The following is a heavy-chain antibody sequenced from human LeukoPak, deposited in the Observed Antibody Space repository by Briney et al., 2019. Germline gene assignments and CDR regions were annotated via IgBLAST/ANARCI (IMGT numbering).Heavy chain of an antibody. D-gene: IGHD3-10*01. CDR3: ASSVLSFGDY. CDR2: IKQDGSEK. CDR1: GFTFNSYW. Sequence: GGSLRVSCTVSGFTFNSYWMSWVRQAPGKGLEWVANIKQDGSEKYYVDSVKGRFTISRDNAKNSLYLQMNSLRAEDTAVYYCASSVLSFGDYWGQGILVTVSS. V-gene: IGHV3-7*03. J-gene: IGHJ4*02.